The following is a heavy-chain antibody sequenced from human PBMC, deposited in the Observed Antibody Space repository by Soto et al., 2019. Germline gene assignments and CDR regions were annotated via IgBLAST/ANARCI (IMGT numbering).Heavy chain of an antibody. V-gene: IGHV3-11*06. CDR3: ARGATVTTSAYYYYYGMDV. J-gene: IGHJ6*02. Sequence: PGGSLRLSCAASGFTFSDYYMSWIRQAPGKGLEWVSSISSSSSYIYYADSVKGRFTISRDNAKNSLYLQMNSLRAEDTAVYYCARGATVTTSAYYYYYGMDVWGQGTTVTVSS. CDR2: ISSSSSYI. D-gene: IGHD4-17*01. CDR1: GFTFSDYY.